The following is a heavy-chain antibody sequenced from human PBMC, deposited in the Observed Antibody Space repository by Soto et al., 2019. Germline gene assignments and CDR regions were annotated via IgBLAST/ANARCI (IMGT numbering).Heavy chain of an antibody. J-gene: IGHJ4*02. V-gene: IGHV3-74*01. CDR3: AREYYGLLTGYYTDY. CDR1: GFPFSSYW. D-gene: IGHD3-9*01. CDR2: IRGDGVTT. Sequence: EVQLVESGGDLVQRGGSLRLSCAASGFPFSSYWMHWVRHTPGKGRDWVARIRGDGVTTYYADSVTGRFTVSRDNAKNTLSLQISGLRAEDTAVYYCAREYYGLLTGYYTDYWGQGTLVSVSS.